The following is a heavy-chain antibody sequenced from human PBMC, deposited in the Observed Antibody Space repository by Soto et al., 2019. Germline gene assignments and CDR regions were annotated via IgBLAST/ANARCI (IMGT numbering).Heavy chain of an antibody. CDR1: GFTFSSYA. CDR3: ARVASKTLYASGDY. CDR2: ISYDGSNK. J-gene: IGHJ4*02. Sequence: QVQLVESGGGVVQPGRSLRLSCAASGFTFSSYAMHWVRQAPGKGLEWVAVISYDGSNKYYADSVKGRFTISRDNSKNTLYLQMNSLRAEDTAVYYCARVASKTLYASGDYWGQGTLVTVSS. D-gene: IGHD2-15*01. V-gene: IGHV3-30-3*01.